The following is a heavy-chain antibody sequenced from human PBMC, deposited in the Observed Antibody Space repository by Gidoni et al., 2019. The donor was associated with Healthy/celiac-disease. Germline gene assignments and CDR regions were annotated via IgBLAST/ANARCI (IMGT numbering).Heavy chain of an antibody. V-gene: IGHV3-23*04. D-gene: IGHD2-21*02. Sequence: EVQLVESGGGLVQPGGSLRLSCAASGFTFSSYAMRWVRQAPGKGLEWVSAISGSGGSTYYADSVKCRFTISRDNSKNTLYLQMNSLRAEDTAVYYCAKDPGGGNSFFDYWGQGTLVTVSS. J-gene: IGHJ4*02. CDR1: GFTFSSYA. CDR2: ISGSGGST. CDR3: AKDPGGGNSFFDY.